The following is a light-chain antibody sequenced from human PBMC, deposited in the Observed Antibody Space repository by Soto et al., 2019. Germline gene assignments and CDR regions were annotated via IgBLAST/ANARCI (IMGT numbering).Light chain of an antibody. Sequence: QSALTQPASVSGSPGQSITLSCTGTSSDVGSYNLVSWYQQHPGKAPKLMIYEGSKRPSGVSNRFSGSKSGNTASLTISGLQAEDEADYYCCSYAGSSTPFGGGTKLTVL. CDR3: CSYAGSSTP. J-gene: IGLJ3*02. CDR1: SSDVGSYNL. CDR2: EGS. V-gene: IGLV2-23*01.